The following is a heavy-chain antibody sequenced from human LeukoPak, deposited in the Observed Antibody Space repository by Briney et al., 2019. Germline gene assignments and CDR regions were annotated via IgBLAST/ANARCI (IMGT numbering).Heavy chain of an antibody. V-gene: IGHV3-23*01. CDR2: ISSSGSGT. CDR3: AKVGTSCYAADY. J-gene: IGHJ4*02. CDR1: GFTFSTYA. Sequence: PGGSLRLSCAASGFTFSTYAMSWVRQAPGKGLEWVSAISSSGSGTYYADSVKGRFTISRDDSKNTLYLQMNSLRAEDTAVYYCAKVGTSCYAADYWGQGTLVTVSS. D-gene: IGHD2-2*01.